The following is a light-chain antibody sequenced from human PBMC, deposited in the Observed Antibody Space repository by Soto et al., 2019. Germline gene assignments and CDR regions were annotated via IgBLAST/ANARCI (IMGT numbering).Light chain of an antibody. Sequence: QSVLTQPRSVSGSPGQSVTISCTGTSSDVGGYNYVSWYQQHPGKAPKLMIYDVSKRPSGVPDRFSGSKSGNTASLTISGLQAEDEADYYCCSYAGSYPLYVFGTGTKLT. CDR1: SSDVGGYNY. J-gene: IGLJ1*01. V-gene: IGLV2-11*01. CDR3: CSYAGSYPLYV. CDR2: DVS.